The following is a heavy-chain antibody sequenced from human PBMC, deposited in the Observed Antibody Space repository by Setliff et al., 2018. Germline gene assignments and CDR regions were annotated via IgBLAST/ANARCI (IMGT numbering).Heavy chain of an antibody. Sequence: GGSLRLSCAASGFTFGDFAMTWVRQAPGKGLEWVSGIGGRGISTYYADSVKGRFTISRDNSKNMLYVQLNNLSAEDTAVYYCAKAPGDNISRLYGMDVWGQGTTVTVSS. CDR2: IGGRGIST. CDR3: AKAPGDNISRLYGMDV. D-gene: IGHD6-13*01. V-gene: IGHV3-23*01. CDR1: GFTFGDFA. J-gene: IGHJ6*02.